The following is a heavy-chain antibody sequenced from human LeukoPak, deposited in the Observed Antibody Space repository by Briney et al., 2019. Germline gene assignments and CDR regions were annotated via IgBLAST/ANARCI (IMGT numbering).Heavy chain of an antibody. J-gene: IGHJ4*02. CDR2: IYDSGST. CDR1: GGSIRSSYYY. D-gene: IGHD3-16*02. V-gene: IGHV4-39*01. CDR3: ARHEPITYYAYVWGSYRYPFDY. Sequence: SATLSLTCTMSGGSIRSSYYYWGWIRQPPGKGLEWIGSIYDSGSTYYNPSLKSRVTISVDTSENQFSLKLNSVTAADTAVYYCARHEPITYYAYVWGSYRYPFDYWGQGTLVTVSS.